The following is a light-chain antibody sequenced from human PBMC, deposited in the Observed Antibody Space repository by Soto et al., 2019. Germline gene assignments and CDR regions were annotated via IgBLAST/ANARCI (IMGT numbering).Light chain of an antibody. Sequence: DIVMTQSPDSLAVSLGERATINCKSSQSVLYSSHNKNYLAWYQQKPRQPPKLLISWASTRESGVPDRFSGSGSGTDFTLTISSLQAEDVAVYYCQQYYSTPRTFGQGTKVEIK. J-gene: IGKJ1*01. V-gene: IGKV4-1*01. CDR2: WAS. CDR1: QSVLYSSHNKNY. CDR3: QQYYSTPRT.